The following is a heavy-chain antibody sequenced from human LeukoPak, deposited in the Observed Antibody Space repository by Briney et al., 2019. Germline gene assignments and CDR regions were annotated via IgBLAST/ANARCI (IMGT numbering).Heavy chain of an antibody. V-gene: IGHV4-34*01. J-gene: IGHJ4*01. Sequence: SETLSLTCAVYGGSFSGYYWSWIRQPPGKGLEWIGEINHSGSTNYNPSLKSRVTISVDTSKNQFSLTLTSVTAADTAVYFCARAGRFFGSGGSFHENPYFFYFWNQGNPGPVPS. CDR3: ARAGRFFGSGGSFHENPYFFYF. CDR1: GGSFSGYY. CDR2: INHSGST. D-gene: IGHD2-15*01.